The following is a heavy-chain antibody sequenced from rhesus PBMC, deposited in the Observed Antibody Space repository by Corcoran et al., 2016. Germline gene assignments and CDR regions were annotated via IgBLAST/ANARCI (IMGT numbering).Heavy chain of an antibody. V-gene: IGHV3-54*02. CDR1: GFTFSSYG. CDR3: ARDWGYEDDYGYYYYGLDS. D-gene: IGHD3-9*01. CDR2: ISYDGSKK. Sequence: EVQLVESGGGLVQPGGSLRLSCAASGFTFSSYGMHWVRQAPGQGLEWVVVISYDGSKKYYADFVKDRFTISRDNSKNILYLQMNNLKLEDTAVYYCARDWGYEDDYGYYYYGLDSWGQGVVVTVSS. J-gene: IGHJ6*01.